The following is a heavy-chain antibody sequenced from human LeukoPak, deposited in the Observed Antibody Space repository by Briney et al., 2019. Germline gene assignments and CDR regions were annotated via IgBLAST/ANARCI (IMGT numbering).Heavy chain of an antibody. J-gene: IGHJ4*02. CDR1: GGSISSYY. CDR2: IYYSGST. Sequence: SETLSLTCTVSGGSISSYYWSWLRQPPGKGLEWIGYIYYSGSTNYNPSLKSRVTISVDTSKNQFSLKLSSVTAADTAVYYCARLGSVGGWSDYWGQGTLVTVSS. CDR3: ARLGSVGGWSDY. V-gene: IGHV4-59*08. D-gene: IGHD6-19*01.